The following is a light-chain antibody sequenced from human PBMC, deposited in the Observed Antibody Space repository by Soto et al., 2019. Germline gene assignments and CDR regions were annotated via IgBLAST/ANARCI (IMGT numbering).Light chain of an antibody. CDR2: KGS. V-gene: IGKV1-5*03. Sequence: DIQMTQSPSTLSASVGDRVTITCRASQSISDWLAWYQQRSGKAPKLLIYKGSSLQSGVPPRFSGSGSGTEFTLTISSLQPDDFATYYCQQYNRFPYTFGQGTKLEIK. CDR1: QSISDW. CDR3: QQYNRFPYT. J-gene: IGKJ2*01.